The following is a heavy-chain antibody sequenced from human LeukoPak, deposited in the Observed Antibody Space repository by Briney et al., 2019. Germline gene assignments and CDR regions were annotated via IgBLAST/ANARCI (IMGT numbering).Heavy chain of an antibody. CDR2: IYTSGST. J-gene: IGHJ5*02. D-gene: IGHD2-2*01. Sequence: PSETLSLTCTVSGGSISSYYWSWIRQPAGKGLEWIGRIYTSGSTNYNPSLKSRVTMSVGTSKNQFSLKLSSVTAADTAVYYCAREEDIVVVPADQRGGWFDPWGQGTLVTVSS. V-gene: IGHV4-4*07. CDR1: GGSISSYY. CDR3: AREEDIVVVPADQRGGWFDP.